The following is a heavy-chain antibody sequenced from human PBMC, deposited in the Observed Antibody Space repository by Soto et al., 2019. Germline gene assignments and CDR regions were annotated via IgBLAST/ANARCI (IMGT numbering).Heavy chain of an antibody. V-gene: IGHV1-3*01. D-gene: IGHD6-13*01. Sequence: ASVKVSCKASAYTFTSYAMHCVRQAPGQRLEWMGWINAGNGNTKYSQKFQGRVTITRDTSASTAYMELSSLRSEDTAVYYCASGPLAAAGKFGMDVWGQGTTVTVSS. J-gene: IGHJ6*02. CDR3: ASGPLAAAGKFGMDV. CDR2: INAGNGNT. CDR1: AYTFTSYA.